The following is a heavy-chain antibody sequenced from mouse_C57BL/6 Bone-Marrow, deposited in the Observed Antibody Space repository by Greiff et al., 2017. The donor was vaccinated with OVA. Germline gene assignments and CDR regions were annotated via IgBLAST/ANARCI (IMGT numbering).Heavy chain of an antibody. CDR3: ARTAYDVYPLYWYFDV. Sequence: VQLQQSGPELVRPGASVKISCKAPGYTFTSHWMQWVRQRPGQGLEWIGEIFPGSGSTYYNEKLKGKATLTVDTSSSTAYMQLSSLTSEYSAVYFCARTAYDVYPLYWYFDVWGTGTTVTVSS. CDR2: IFPGSGST. D-gene: IGHD2-3*01. V-gene: IGHV1-56*01. J-gene: IGHJ1*03. CDR1: GYTFTSHW.